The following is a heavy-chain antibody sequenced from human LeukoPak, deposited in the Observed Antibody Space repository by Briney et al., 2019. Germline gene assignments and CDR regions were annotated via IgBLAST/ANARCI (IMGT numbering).Heavy chain of an antibody. CDR3: ARVGGNYYDSSGYYSYYFDY. Sequence: SDTLSLTCTVSGYSISIGYYWGWIRQPAGKGLEWIRRIYSSGSTNYNPSLKSRVTISVDTSKNQFSLKLSSVTAADTAVYYCARVGGNYYDSSGYYSYYFDYWGQGTLVTVSS. CDR1: GYSISIGYY. D-gene: IGHD3-22*01. CDR2: IYSSGST. V-gene: IGHV4-38-2*02. J-gene: IGHJ4*02.